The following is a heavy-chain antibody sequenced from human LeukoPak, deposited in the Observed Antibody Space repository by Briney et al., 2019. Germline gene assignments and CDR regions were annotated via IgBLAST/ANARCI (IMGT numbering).Heavy chain of an antibody. CDR3: AKSHSSGWYDWPYFDY. J-gene: IGHJ4*02. D-gene: IGHD6-19*01. CDR2: ISSSGSTI. V-gene: IGHV3-48*03. CDR1: GFTFSSYE. Sequence: GGSLRLSCAASGFTFSSYEMNWVRQAPGKGLEWISYISSSGSTIYYADSVKGRFTISRDNSKNTLYLQMNSLRAEDTAVYYCAKSHSSGWYDWPYFDYWGQGTLVTVSS.